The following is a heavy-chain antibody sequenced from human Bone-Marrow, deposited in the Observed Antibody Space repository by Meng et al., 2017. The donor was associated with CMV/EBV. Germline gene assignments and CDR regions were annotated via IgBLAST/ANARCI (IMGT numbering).Heavy chain of an antibody. CDR1: GFTFSSYD. CDR2: IRYDGSNK. V-gene: IGHV3-30*02. J-gene: IGHJ4*02. CDR3: AKAAVGMAWDY. D-gene: IGHD2-21*01. Sequence: GESLKISCAASGFTFSSYDMHWVRQAPGKGLEWVAFIRYDGSNKYYADSVKGRFTISRDNSKNTLYLQMNSLRAEDTAVYYCAKAAVGMAWDYWGQGTLVAVSS.